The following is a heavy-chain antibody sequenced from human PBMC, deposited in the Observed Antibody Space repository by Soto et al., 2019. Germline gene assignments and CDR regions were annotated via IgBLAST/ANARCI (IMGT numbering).Heavy chain of an antibody. CDR3: AHRHCSGGSCYPILGNYFDY. CDR1: GFSLSTSGVG. J-gene: IGHJ4*02. Sequence: GSGPTLVNPTQTLTLTCAFSGFSLSTSGVGVGWIRQPPGKALEWLALIYWNDDKRYSPSLKSRLTITKDTSKNQVVLTMTNMDPVDTATYYCAHRHCSGGSCYPILGNYFDYWGQGTLVTVSS. V-gene: IGHV2-5*01. CDR2: IYWNDDK. D-gene: IGHD2-15*01.